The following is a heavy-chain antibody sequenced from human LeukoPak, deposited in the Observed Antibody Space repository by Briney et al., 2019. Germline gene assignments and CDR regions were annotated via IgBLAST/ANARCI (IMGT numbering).Heavy chain of an antibody. V-gene: IGHV3-21*01. D-gene: IGHD1-26*01. CDR1: GFTFSSYS. Sequence: GGSLRLSCAASGFTFSSYSMNWVRQAPGKGLEWVSSISSSSTYIYYADSVKGRFTISRDNAKNSLYLQMNSLRTEDTAVYYCARSSWDIYFDYWGQGTLVTVSS. CDR3: ARSSWDIYFDY. J-gene: IGHJ4*02. CDR2: ISSSSTYI.